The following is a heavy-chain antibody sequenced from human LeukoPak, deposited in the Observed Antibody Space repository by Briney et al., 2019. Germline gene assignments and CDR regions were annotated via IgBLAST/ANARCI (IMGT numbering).Heavy chain of an antibody. V-gene: IGHV4-39*01. Sequence: PSETLSLTCTVSGGSISSSSYYWGWIRQPPGKGLEWIATLYYSGITYYNPSLKSRVAISADTSKNQFSLKLNSVTAADTAVYYCARRTAAETIDYWVQGTLVTVSS. J-gene: IGHJ4*02. CDR2: LYYSGIT. CDR1: GGSISSSSYY. CDR3: ARRTAAETIDY. D-gene: IGHD6-13*01.